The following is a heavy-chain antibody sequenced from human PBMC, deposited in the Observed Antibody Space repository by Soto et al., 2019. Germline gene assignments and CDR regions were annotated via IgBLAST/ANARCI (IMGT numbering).Heavy chain of an antibody. CDR2: ISYDGSNK. J-gene: IGHJ6*03. CDR3: ASELPGGLLFEAGYYYMDV. V-gene: IGHV3-30*03. Sequence: GGSLRLSCAASGFTFSSYGMHWVRQAPGKGLEWVAVISYDGSNKYYADSVKGRFTISRDNSKNTLYLQMNSLRAEDTAVYYCASELPGGLLFEAGYYYMDVGGKGTTVTVSS. CDR1: GFTFSSYG. D-gene: IGHD3-10*01.